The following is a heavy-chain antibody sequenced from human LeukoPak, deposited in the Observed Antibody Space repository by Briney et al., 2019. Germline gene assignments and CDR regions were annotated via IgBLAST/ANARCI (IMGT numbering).Heavy chain of an antibody. Sequence: PSETLSLTCAVYGGSFSGYYWSWIRQPPGKGLEWIGYIYYSGSTNYNPSLKSRVTISVDTSKNQFSLKLSSVTAADTAVYYCASRGYSYAYYFDYWGQGTLVTVSS. D-gene: IGHD5-18*01. V-gene: IGHV4-59*01. CDR1: GGSFSGYY. CDR2: IYYSGST. J-gene: IGHJ4*02. CDR3: ASRGYSYAYYFDY.